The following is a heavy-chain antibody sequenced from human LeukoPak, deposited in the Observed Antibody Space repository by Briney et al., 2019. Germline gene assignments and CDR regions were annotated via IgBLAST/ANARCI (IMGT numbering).Heavy chain of an antibody. CDR1: GYTSTSYY. V-gene: IGHV1-46*01. D-gene: IGHD3-10*01. CDR3: AISRDADDYGSGSFNDFYY. J-gene: IGHJ4*02. Sequence: ASVKASCKASGYTSTSYYMHWVGQAPGQGLEWMGIINPSGGSTRYAQKFHGRVTMTRDMSTSTVYIELSCLRSEDTAVYHCAISRDADDYGSGSFNDFYYWGQGTLVSASS. CDR2: INPSGGST.